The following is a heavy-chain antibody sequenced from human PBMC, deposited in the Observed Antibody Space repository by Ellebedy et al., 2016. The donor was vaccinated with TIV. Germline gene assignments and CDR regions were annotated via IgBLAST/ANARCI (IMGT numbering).Heavy chain of an antibody. CDR2: INQDGSDK. CDR1: EFAFETDW. Sequence: GESLKISCAASEFAFETDWMTWVRQAPGKGLEWVANINQDGSDKSYVDSVKGRFSISRDNAKNSLYLQMNSLRAEDTAAYYCARGGATSSRYWRNWGQGALVTVSS. CDR3: ARGGATSSRYWRN. J-gene: IGHJ4*02. V-gene: IGHV3-7*01. D-gene: IGHD2-2*01.